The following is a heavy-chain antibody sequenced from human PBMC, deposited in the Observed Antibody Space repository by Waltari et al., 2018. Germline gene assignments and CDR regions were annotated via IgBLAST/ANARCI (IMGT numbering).Heavy chain of an antibody. J-gene: IGHJ6*03. D-gene: IGHD3-16*02. V-gene: IGHV4-4*07. CDR2: IYISDST. Sequence: QVQLQESGPGLVKPSETLSLICTVSGDSISSYYWSWIRQPAGKGLEWIGRIYISDSTNYNPSLKSRVTMSVDTSKNQISLRLSSVTAADTAVYYCARHRARFGGVICVYYYHMDVWGKGTTVTVSS. CDR3: ARHRARFGGVICVYYYHMDV. CDR1: GDSISSYY.